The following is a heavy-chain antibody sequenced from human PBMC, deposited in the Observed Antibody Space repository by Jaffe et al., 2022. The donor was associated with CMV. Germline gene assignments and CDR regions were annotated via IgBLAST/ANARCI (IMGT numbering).Heavy chain of an antibody. D-gene: IGHD4-17*01. J-gene: IGHJ3*02. CDR1: GYTFTSYW. Sequence: EVQLVQSGAEVTKPGESLKISCKGSGYTFTSYWIGWVRQMPGKGLEWMGIIYPGDSDTRYSPSFQGQVTISADKSFRTAYLLWSSLKASDTAIYYCARYGDYVRRGPPTEDAFDMWGQGTMVTVSS. CDR3: ARYGDYVRRGPPTEDAFDM. V-gene: IGHV5-51*01. CDR2: IYPGDSDT.